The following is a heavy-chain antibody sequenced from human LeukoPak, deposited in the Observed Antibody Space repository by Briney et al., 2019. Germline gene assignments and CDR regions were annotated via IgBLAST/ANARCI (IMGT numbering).Heavy chain of an antibody. CDR3: ARDPDHRLDTDWFGP. CDR2: INPNSGGT. V-gene: IGHV1-2*02. J-gene: IGHJ5*02. D-gene: IGHD1-14*01. CDR1: GYTFTGYY. Sequence: ASVKVSCKASGYTFTGYYMHWVRQAPGQGLEWMGWINPNSGGTNYAQKFQGRVTMTRDTSISTAYMELSRLRSDDTAMYYCARDPDHRLDTDWFGPWGQGTLVTVSS.